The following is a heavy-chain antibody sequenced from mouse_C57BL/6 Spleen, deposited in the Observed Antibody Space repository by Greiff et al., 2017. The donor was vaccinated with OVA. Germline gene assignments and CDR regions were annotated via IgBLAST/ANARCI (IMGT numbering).Heavy chain of an antibody. Sequence: QVQLQQSGAELVKPGASVKISCKASGYAFSSSWMNWVKQRPGMGLEWIGQIYPGDGDTNYNGKFKGKATLTADKSSSTAYMQLSSLTSEDSAVYFCARVNWDGYAMDYWGQGTSVTVSS. CDR2: IYPGDGDT. V-gene: IGHV1-80*01. CDR3: ARVNWDGYAMDY. CDR1: GYAFSSSW. J-gene: IGHJ4*01. D-gene: IGHD4-1*01.